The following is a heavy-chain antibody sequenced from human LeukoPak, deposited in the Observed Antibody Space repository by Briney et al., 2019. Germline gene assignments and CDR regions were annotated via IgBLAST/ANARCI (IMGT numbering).Heavy chain of an antibody. Sequence: TGGSLRLSCAASGLTFSSYWMTWVRQAPRKGLEWVANIKQDGSEKYYVDSVKGRFTISRDNAKNSLYLQMNSLRAEDTAVYYCARDTPDRLRYFDWLAVYYYYMDVWGKGTTVTISS. D-gene: IGHD3-9*01. CDR3: ARDTPDRLRYFDWLAVYYYYMDV. V-gene: IGHV3-7*01. CDR1: GLTFSSYW. J-gene: IGHJ6*03. CDR2: IKQDGSEK.